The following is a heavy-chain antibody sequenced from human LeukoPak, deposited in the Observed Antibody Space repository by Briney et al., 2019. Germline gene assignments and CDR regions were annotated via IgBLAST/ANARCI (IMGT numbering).Heavy chain of an antibody. Sequence: PGGSLRLSCAASGFSYTSYSMNWVRQAPGKGLEWVSSISSSSSYIYYADSVKGRFTISRDNAKNSLYLQMNSLRAGDTAVYYCARGGYYGSGSYSSYGMDVWGQGTTVTVSS. V-gene: IGHV3-21*01. CDR2: ISSSSSYI. CDR3: ARGGYYGSGSYSSYGMDV. CDR1: GFSYTSYS. D-gene: IGHD3-10*01. J-gene: IGHJ6*02.